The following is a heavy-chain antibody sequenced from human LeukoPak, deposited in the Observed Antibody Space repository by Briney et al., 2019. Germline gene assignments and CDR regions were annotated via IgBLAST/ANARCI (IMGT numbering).Heavy chain of an antibody. V-gene: IGHV3-21*04. Sequence: PGGSLRLSCAASGFTFSSYSMNWVRQAPGKGLEWVSSISSSSSYIYYADSVKGRFTISRDNSKNTLYLQMNSLRAEDTAVYYCANDPSSYYDSSGYYLDYWGQGTLVTVSS. CDR3: ANDPSSYYDSSGYYLDY. CDR2: ISSSSSYI. D-gene: IGHD3-22*01. CDR1: GFTFSSYS. J-gene: IGHJ4*02.